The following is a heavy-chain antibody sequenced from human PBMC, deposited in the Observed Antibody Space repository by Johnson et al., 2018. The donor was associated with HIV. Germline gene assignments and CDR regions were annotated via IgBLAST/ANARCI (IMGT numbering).Heavy chain of an antibody. V-gene: IGHV3-30*02. CDR2: IRSNGNTK. CDR3: ARDGGGARQGAFDI. CDR1: GFTFNDYG. J-gene: IGHJ3*02. D-gene: IGHD6-6*01. Sequence: QVQLVESGGGLVQPGGSLRLSCAASGFTFNDYGLHWVRQAPGKGLQWVAFIRSNGNTKFYEDSLKGRFTISRDNSKNTLYLQLNSLRAEETAVYYCARDGGGARQGAFDIWGQGTMVTVSS.